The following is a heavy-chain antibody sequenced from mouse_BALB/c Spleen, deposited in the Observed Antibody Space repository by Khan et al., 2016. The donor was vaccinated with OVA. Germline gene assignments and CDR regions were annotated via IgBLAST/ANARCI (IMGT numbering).Heavy chain of an antibody. CDR1: GYTFTSYT. V-gene: IGHV1-4*01. Sequence: QVQLQQSGAELARPGASVKMSCKASGYTFTSYTMHWVKQRPGQGLEWIGHINPSSGYTNYNQKFKDKATLTADKSSRIAYMKLSSLTSEDSAVYYCAREGAYYRSDGWFAYWGQGTLVTVSA. CDR2: INPSSGYT. J-gene: IGHJ3*01. D-gene: IGHD2-14*01. CDR3: AREGAYYRSDGWFAY.